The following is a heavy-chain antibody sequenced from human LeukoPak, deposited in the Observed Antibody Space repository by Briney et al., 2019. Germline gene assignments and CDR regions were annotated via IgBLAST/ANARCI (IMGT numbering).Heavy chain of an antibody. CDR1: GFTFSSYA. J-gene: IGHJ6*03. CDR3: AKAPAITTPAAAGYYMDV. V-gene: IGHV3-30*04. D-gene: IGHD6-13*01. CDR2: ISYDGSNE. Sequence: GGSLRLSCAASGFTFSSYAMHWVRQAPGKGLEWVAVISYDGSNEYYADSVKGRFTISRDNSKNTLYLQMNSLRAEDTAVYYCAKAPAITTPAAAGYYMDVWGKGTTVTVSS.